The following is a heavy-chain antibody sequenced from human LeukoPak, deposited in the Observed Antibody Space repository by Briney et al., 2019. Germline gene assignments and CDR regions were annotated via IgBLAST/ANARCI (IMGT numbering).Heavy chain of an antibody. V-gene: IGHV3-21*04. CDR3: AKGVRSSTMIVVADTPLFDY. Sequence: PGGSLRLSCAASGFTFSSYSMNWVRQAPGKGLEWVSSISSSSSYIYYADSVKGRFAISRDSSKNTLYLQMNSLRAEDTAVYYCAKGVRSSTMIVVADTPLFDYWGQGTLVTVSS. CDR1: GFTFSSYS. J-gene: IGHJ4*02. D-gene: IGHD3-22*01. CDR2: ISSSSSYI.